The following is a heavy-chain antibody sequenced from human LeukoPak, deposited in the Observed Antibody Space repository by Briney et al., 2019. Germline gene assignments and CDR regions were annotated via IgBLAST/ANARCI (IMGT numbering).Heavy chain of an antibody. J-gene: IGHJ4*02. CDR2: IVVGSGNT. Sequence: ASVKVSCKASGFTFTNSAMQWVRQARGQRLEWIGRIVVGSGNTNYAQKFQERVTITRDMSTSTAYMELSSLRSEDTAVYYCAGYCGGDCLYDYWGQGTLVTVSS. CDR1: GFTFTNSA. CDR3: AGYCGGDCLYDY. D-gene: IGHD2-21*02. V-gene: IGHV1-58*02.